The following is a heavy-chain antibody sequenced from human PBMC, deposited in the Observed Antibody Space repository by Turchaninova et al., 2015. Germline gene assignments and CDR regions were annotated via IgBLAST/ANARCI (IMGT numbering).Heavy chain of an antibody. CDR1: GLTFSSFW. Sequence: EVQLFESGGGLVRSGGSLGICCEDTGLTFSSFWMGWVRQAPGKGLEWVATVKTDGSNKYYVDSVKGRLTISRDNAKNSLYLQISSLRAEDTAVYYCVRDRGVAAAGTVGNFDYWGLGTLVTVSS. J-gene: IGHJ4*02. D-gene: IGHD6-13*01. V-gene: IGHV3-7*03. CDR3: VRDRGVAAAGTVGNFDY. CDR2: VKTDGSNK.